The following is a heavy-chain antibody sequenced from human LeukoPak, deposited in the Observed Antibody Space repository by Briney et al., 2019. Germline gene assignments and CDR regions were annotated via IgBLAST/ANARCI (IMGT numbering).Heavy chain of an antibody. J-gene: IGHJ4*02. D-gene: IGHD6-6*01. V-gene: IGHV3-23*01. CDR3: AKDLSGYSSSSACSY. CDR2: ISGSGGST. Sequence: GGSLRLSCAASGFTFSSYAMSWFRQAPEKGLEWVSAISGSGGSTYYADSVKGRFTISRDNSKNTLYLQMNSLRAEDTAVYYCAKDLSGYSSSSACSYWGQGTLVTVSS. CDR1: GFTFSSYA.